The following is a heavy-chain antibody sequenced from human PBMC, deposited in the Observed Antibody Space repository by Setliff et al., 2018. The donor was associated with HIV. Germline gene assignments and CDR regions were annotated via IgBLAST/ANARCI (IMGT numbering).Heavy chain of an antibody. CDR1: GYTFSSCD. Sequence: GASVKVSCKASGYTFSSCDINWVRQATGQGLEWMGWMNGNSYNTGYVQKFQGRVTMTRNTSVRTAYMELSSLRSDDAAVYYCARQPYYDDDGTNLPSEWRVLGWGQGTLVTVSS. CDR2: MNGNSYNT. CDR3: ARQPYYDDDGTNLPSEWRVLG. D-gene: IGHD3-16*01. J-gene: IGHJ4*02. V-gene: IGHV1-8*01.